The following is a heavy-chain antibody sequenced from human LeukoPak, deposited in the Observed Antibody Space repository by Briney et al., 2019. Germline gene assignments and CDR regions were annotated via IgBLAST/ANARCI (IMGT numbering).Heavy chain of an antibody. CDR3: AKDRGYGDYYEDFDY. D-gene: IGHD4-17*01. CDR2: ISGSGGST. V-gene: IGHV3-23*01. CDR1: GFTFSSYA. Sequence: GGSLRLSCAASGFTFSSYAMSWGRQAPGKGLEWVSAISGSGGSTYYADSAKGRCTISRDNSKNTLYLQMNSLRAEDTAVYYCAKDRGYGDYYEDFDYWGQGTLVTVSS. J-gene: IGHJ4*02.